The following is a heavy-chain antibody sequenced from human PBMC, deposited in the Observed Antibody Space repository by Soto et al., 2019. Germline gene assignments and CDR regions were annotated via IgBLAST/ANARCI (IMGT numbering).Heavy chain of an antibody. J-gene: IGHJ4*02. CDR2: IIPIFGTA. CDR1: GGTFSSYA. V-gene: IGHV1-69*12. Sequence: QVQMVQSGAEVKKPGSSVKVSCKASGGTFSSYAISWVRQAPGQGLEWMGGIIPIFGTANYAQKFQGRVTITADESTTTAYMELSSLRSEDTAVSHSARESSSSSGRDYWGQGTLVTVSS. D-gene: IGHD6-6*01. CDR3: ARESSSSSGRDY.